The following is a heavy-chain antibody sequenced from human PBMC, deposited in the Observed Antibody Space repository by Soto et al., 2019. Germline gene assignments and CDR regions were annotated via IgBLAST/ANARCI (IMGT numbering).Heavy chain of an antibody. Sequence: PSETLSLSCTVSGGSISSGGYYWSWIRQHPGKSQERIGYIYYSGSTYYNPSLKSRVTISVDTSKNQFSLKLSSVTAADTVVYYCSSQYLVYYSSGYYVSDYHYGMAVWGQGTTVTVSS. V-gene: IGHV4-31*03. CDR2: IYYSGST. CDR3: SSQYLVYYSSGYYVSDYHYGMAV. J-gene: IGHJ6*02. CDR1: GGSISSGGYY. D-gene: IGHD3-22*01.